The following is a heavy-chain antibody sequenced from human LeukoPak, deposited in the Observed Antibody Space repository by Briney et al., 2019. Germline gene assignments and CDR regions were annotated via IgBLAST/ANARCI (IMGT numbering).Heavy chain of an antibody. V-gene: IGHV1-69*04. CDR1: GGTFSSYA. J-gene: IGHJ3*02. Sequence: SVKVSCKASGGTFSSYAISWVRQAPGQGLEWMGRIIPILGIANYAQKFQGRVTITADESTSTAYMELSSLRSEDTAVYYCARDQAVAYDAFDIWGQGTMVTVSS. CDR2: IIPILGIA. CDR3: ARDQAVAYDAFDI. D-gene: IGHD6-19*01.